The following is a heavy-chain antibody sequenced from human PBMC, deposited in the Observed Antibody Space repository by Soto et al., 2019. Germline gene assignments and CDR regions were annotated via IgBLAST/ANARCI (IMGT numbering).Heavy chain of an antibody. Sequence: QVQLQESGPGLVKPSGTLSLTCAVSGGSISSSNWWSWVRQPPGKGLEWIGEIYHSGSTNYNPSRKSRVTISVDKSKNQFSLKLSSVTAADTAVYYCARFSGYYDSSGYPFYYYYYGMDVWGQGTTVTVSS. CDR2: IYHSGST. CDR3: ARFSGYYDSSGYPFYYYYYGMDV. CDR1: GGSISSSNW. D-gene: IGHD3-22*01. J-gene: IGHJ6*02. V-gene: IGHV4-4*02.